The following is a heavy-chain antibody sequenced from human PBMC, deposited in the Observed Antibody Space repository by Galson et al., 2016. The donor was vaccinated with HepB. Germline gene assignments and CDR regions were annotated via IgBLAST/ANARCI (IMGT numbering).Heavy chain of an antibody. CDR1: GFTFSTYS. CDR2: ISITSGYK. Sequence: SLRLSCAASGFTFSTYSMNWVRQVPGKGLEWVSFISITSGYKYYADSLKGRVTISRDNAKNSLYLQMNSLRAEDTAVYYCARPPEGGRRYFDLWGRGTLVTVSS. CDR3: ARPPEGGRRYFDL. V-gene: IGHV3-21*01. D-gene: IGHD1-14*01. J-gene: IGHJ2*01.